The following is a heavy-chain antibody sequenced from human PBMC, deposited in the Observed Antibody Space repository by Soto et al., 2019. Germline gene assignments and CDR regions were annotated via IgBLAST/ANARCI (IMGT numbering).Heavy chain of an antibody. CDR3: ARHVERVRSSWYHNWFDP. J-gene: IGHJ5*02. CDR1: GGSMRSYY. V-gene: IGHV4-59*08. D-gene: IGHD6-13*01. CDR2: IYYSGST. Sequence: SETLSLTCTVSGGSMRSYYWSWIRQPPGKGLEWIGYIYYSGSTNYNPSLKSRVTISVDTSKNQFSLKLSSVTAADTAVYYCARHVERVRSSWYHNWFDPWGHGTLVTVS.